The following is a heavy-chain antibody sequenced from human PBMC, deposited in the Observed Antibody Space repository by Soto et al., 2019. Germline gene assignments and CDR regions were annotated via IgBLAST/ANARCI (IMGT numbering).Heavy chain of an antibody. CDR1: GHTFTGHH. J-gene: IGHJ4*02. V-gene: IGHV1-2*02. Sequence: GSVKVSCKTSGHTFTGHHMHWVRQAPGQGLEWMGYIDLDNDNRAYAQRFQGRVTTSRATSITTAYMDLRGLTYDDTAVYYCVLEPWGTGGFDFWGQGSLVTVSS. CDR2: IDLDNDNR. CDR3: VLEPWGTGGFDF. D-gene: IGHD3-16*01.